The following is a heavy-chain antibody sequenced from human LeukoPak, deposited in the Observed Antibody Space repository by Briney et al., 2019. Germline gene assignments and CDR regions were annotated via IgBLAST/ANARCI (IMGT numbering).Heavy chain of an antibody. Sequence: GRSLRLSCAASGFTFSSYGMHWVRQAPGKGLEWVANIKQDGGERHYVDSVRGRFTISRDNAEKSVYLEMNNLRVEDTAVYYCASPRRGYWGQGTPVTVSS. J-gene: IGHJ4*02. D-gene: IGHD3-10*01. CDR2: IKQDGGER. CDR3: ASPRRGY. CDR1: GFTFSSYG. V-gene: IGHV3-7*03.